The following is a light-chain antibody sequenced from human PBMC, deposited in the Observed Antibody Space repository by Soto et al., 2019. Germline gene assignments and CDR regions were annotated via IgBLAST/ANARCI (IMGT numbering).Light chain of an antibody. Sequence: MVLAQSPGTLSLSPGERATLSCRASQSVSASYLAWYQQKPGHSPRLLIYSISNRASGIPDRFSGSGSGTEFTLTISSLQPEDFAIYYCQQHRQWPITFGQGTRLEIK. CDR2: SIS. CDR1: QSVSASY. V-gene: IGKV3-20*01. J-gene: IGKJ5*01. CDR3: QQHRQWPIT.